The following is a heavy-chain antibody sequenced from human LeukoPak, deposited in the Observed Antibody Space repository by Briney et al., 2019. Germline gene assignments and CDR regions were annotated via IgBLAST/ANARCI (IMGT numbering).Heavy chain of an antibody. CDR2: IYISGST. V-gene: IGHV4-61*02. D-gene: IGHD6-13*01. CDR1: GGSISSGSYY. Sequence: SETLSLTCTVSGGSISSGSYYWSWIRQPAVKGLKWIGRIYISGSTNYNPSLKSRVAISVDTSKNQFSLKLSSVTAADTAVYYCARNIAAAEYNWFDPWGQGTLVTVSS. J-gene: IGHJ5*02. CDR3: ARNIAAAEYNWFDP.